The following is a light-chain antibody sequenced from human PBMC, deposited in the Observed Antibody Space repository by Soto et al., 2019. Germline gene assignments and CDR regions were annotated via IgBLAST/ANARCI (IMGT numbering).Light chain of an antibody. J-gene: IGLJ2*01. CDR1: SSDVGSYNL. Sequence: QSALTQPASVSGSPGQSITISCTGTSSDVGSYNLVSWYQQHPGKAPKLMIFEDIERPSGVSNRFSASKSGNTASLTISGLQTEDEAGYYCCSYAGGTSVVFGGGTKLTVL. CDR2: EDI. V-gene: IGLV2-23*01. CDR3: CSYAGGTSVV.